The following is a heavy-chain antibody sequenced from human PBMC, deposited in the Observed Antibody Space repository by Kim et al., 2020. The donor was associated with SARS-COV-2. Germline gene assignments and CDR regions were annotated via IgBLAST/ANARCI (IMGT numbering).Heavy chain of an antibody. Sequence: YYNPSLTSRVIISVATSKNQFSLNLNSVTAADTAVYYCARLLGATAIDFWGQGTLVTVSS. J-gene: IGHJ4*02. D-gene: IGHD1-26*01. V-gene: IGHV4-39*01. CDR3: ARLLGATAIDF.